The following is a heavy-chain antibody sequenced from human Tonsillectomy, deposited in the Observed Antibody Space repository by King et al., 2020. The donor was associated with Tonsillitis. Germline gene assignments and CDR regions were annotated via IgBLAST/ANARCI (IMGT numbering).Heavy chain of an antibody. CDR1: GFTFSSYA. V-gene: IGHV3-23*04. CDR2: ISNSGGST. J-gene: IGHJ4*02. D-gene: IGHD3-3*01. Sequence: VQLVESGGGLVQPGGSLRLSCAASGFTFSSYAMSWVRQAPGKGLEWVSIISNSGGSTYYADSVKGRFTISRDNSKNTLYLQMNSLRPEDTAVYYCAKDSALRFLEWLFLYFDYWGQGTLVTVSS. CDR3: AKDSALRFLEWLFLYFDY.